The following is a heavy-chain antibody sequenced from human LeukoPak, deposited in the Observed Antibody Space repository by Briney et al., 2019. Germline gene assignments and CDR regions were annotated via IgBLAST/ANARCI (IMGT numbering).Heavy chain of an antibody. J-gene: IGHJ5*02. CDR1: GFTFSSYA. CDR2: ISSNGGST. Sequence: GGSLRLSCAASGFTFSSYAMPWVRQAPGKGLEYVSAISSNGGSTYYANSVKGRFTISRDNSKNTLYLQMGSLRAEDMAVYYCARSMVRGVTNNWFDPWGQGTLVTVSS. V-gene: IGHV3-64*01. CDR3: ARSMVRGVTNNWFDP. D-gene: IGHD3-10*01.